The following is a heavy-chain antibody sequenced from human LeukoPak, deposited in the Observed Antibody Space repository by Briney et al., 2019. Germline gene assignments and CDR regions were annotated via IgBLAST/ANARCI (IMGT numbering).Heavy chain of an antibody. CDR2: IKQDGREK. Sequence: GRSLRLSCAVSGFTPSSLWMSWVRQAARNGREWVGNIKQDGREKYYVDYVKGRFTISRDNAKNSLYLQMNSLRAEDTAVYYCARDASVLLWFGELSTEYYMDVWGKGTTVTVSS. CDR3: ARDASVLLWFGELSTEYYMDV. D-gene: IGHD3-10*01. V-gene: IGHV3-7*01. J-gene: IGHJ6*03. CDR1: GFTPSSLW.